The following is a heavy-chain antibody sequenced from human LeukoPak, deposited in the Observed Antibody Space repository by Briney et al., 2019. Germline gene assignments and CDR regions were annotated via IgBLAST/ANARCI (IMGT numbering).Heavy chain of an antibody. J-gene: IGHJ4*02. V-gene: IGHV3-21*01. CDR1: GFTFSSYS. Sequence: GGSLRLSCAASGFTFSSYSMNWVHQAPGKELEWVSSISSSSSYIYYADSVKGRFTISRDNAKNSLYLQMNSLRAEDTAVYYCARDLRWAYSSSWYSDYWGQGTPVTVS. D-gene: IGHD6-13*01. CDR3: ARDLRWAYSSSWYSDY. CDR2: ISSSSSYI.